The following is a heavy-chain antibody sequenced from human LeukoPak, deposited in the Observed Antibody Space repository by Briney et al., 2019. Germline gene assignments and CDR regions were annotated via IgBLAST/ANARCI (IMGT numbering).Heavy chain of an antibody. D-gene: IGHD3-22*01. V-gene: IGHV1-18*01. CDR2: ISAYNGNT. CDR3: ARRGYYYDSSGYYYVDWLDP. CDR1: GYTFTSYG. Sequence: ASVKVSCKASGYTFTSYGISWVRQAPGQGLEWMGWISAYNGNTNYAQKLQGRVTMTTDTSTSTAYMELRSLRSDDTAVYYCARRGYYYDSSGYYYVDWLDPWGQGTLVTVSS. J-gene: IGHJ5*02.